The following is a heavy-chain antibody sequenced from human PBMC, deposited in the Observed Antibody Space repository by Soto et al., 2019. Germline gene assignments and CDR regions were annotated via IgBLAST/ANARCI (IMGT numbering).Heavy chain of an antibody. J-gene: IGHJ3*02. CDR1: GFTFSSYG. Sequence: PVGSLRLSCAASGFTFSSYGMHWVRQAPGRGLEWVAVIWYDGSNKYYADSVKGRFTISRDNSKNTLYLQMNSLRAEDTAVYYCARDDPRDYYDSSRAFDIWGQGTMVTVSS. CDR3: ARDDPRDYYDSSRAFDI. D-gene: IGHD3-22*01. CDR2: IWYDGSNK. V-gene: IGHV3-33*01.